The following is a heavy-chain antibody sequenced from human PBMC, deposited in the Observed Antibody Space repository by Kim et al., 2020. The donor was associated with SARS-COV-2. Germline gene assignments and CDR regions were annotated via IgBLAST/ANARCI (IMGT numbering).Heavy chain of an antibody. V-gene: IGHV4-31*02. CDR3: ARATLYGSGSYYIDY. J-gene: IGHJ4*02. Sequence: PSLKSRVTISVDTSKNQFSLKLSSVTAADTAVYYCARATLYGSGSYYIDYWGQGTLVTVSS. D-gene: IGHD3-10*01.